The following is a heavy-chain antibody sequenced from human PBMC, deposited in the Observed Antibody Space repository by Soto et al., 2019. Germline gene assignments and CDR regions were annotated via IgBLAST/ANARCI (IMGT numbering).Heavy chain of an antibody. V-gene: IGHV3-7*02. CDR1: GFTFTNYW. CDR3: ARGGTYCISISCYEGLDF. Sequence: GGSLRLSCAASGFTFTNYWMSWVRQAPGEGLEWVANINQDGSEKYYVDSVKGRFTISRDNAKNSLYLQMNSLRAEDTAVYYCARGGTYCISISCYEGLDFWGQGTLVTVSS. CDR2: INQDGSEK. D-gene: IGHD2-2*01. J-gene: IGHJ4*02.